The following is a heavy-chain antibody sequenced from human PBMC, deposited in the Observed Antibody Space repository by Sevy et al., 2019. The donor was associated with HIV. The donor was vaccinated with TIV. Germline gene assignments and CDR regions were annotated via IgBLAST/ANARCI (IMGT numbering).Heavy chain of an antibody. CDR1: GDTLGYYA. Sequence: ASVKVSCKASGDTLGYYAIAWVRQAPGQGLEWMGGIIPVFGSANSAQMFQDRVTITADVSTSTAYMELRSLTSEDTAVYYCARSNPDGYNYSYYYGMDVWGQGPTVTVSS. V-gene: IGHV1-69*13. CDR2: IIPVFGSA. J-gene: IGHJ6*02. CDR3: ARSNPDGYNYSYYYGMDV. D-gene: IGHD5-12*01.